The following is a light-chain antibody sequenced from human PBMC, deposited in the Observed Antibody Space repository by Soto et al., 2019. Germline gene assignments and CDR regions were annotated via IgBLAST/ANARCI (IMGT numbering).Light chain of an antibody. CDR1: TGAVTSDSY. Sequence: QAVVTQEPSLTVSPGGTVTLTCASSTGAVTSDSYPSWFQQKPGQAPRALIYTISNKHSWTPARFSGSLLGGKAALTLSDMQPEDEAAYFCLLYYDGGHVFGPWTKLTVL. V-gene: IGLV7-43*01. J-gene: IGLJ1*01. CDR3: LLYYDGGHV. CDR2: TIS.